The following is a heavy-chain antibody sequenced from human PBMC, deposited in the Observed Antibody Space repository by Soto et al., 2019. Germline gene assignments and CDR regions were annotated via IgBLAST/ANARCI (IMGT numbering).Heavy chain of an antibody. Sequence: EVQLVESGGGLVQPGRSLRLSCAASGFTFDDYAMHWVRQAPGKGLEWVSGISWNSGSIGYADSVKGRFTFSRDNAKNSLYLQMNSLRAEDTALYYCAKDNYGSGEIGYWGQGTLVTVSS. V-gene: IGHV3-9*01. CDR2: ISWNSGSI. CDR1: GFTFDDYA. D-gene: IGHD3-10*01. CDR3: AKDNYGSGEIGY. J-gene: IGHJ4*02.